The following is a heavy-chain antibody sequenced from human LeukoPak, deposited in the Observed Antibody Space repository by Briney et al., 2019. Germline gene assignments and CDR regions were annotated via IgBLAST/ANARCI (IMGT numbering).Heavy chain of an antibody. CDR1: GFTFSSYA. CDR3: VRTIGQYDY. Sequence: GGSLRVSCSASGFTFSSYALHWVRQAPGKGLEYVSAISTTGGNTYYADSVRDRFTISRDNSKNTLYLQMSSLRAEDTAVYYCVRTIGQYDYWGQGTLVTVSS. J-gene: IGHJ4*02. CDR2: ISTTGGNT. V-gene: IGHV3-64D*09. D-gene: IGHD1/OR15-1a*01.